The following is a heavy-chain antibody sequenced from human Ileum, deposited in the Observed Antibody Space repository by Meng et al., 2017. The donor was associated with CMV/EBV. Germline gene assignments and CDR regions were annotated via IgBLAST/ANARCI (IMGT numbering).Heavy chain of an antibody. J-gene: IGHJ4*02. D-gene: IGHD5-24*01. Sequence: ASVKVSCKASGYTFTGYYMHWVRQAPGQGLEWMGWINPNSGGTNYAQKFQGRVTMTRDTSISTAYMELSRLRSDDTAAYYCARVKERRDGYNYEGGFDYWGQGTLVTVSS. CDR2: INPNSGGT. CDR3: ARVKERRDGYNYEGGFDY. CDR1: GYTFTGYY. V-gene: IGHV1-2*02.